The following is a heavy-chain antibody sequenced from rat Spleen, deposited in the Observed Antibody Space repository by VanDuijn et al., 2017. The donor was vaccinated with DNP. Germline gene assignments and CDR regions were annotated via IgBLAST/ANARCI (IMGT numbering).Heavy chain of an antibody. Sequence: EVQLVESGGGLVQPGRSLKLSCAASGITFSNYGMAWVRQAPTKGLEWVASITNTGGNTYYRDSVKGRFTISRDNTNSTLYLQMDRMRSEDTATYYCTTGSARDWGQGVMVTVSS. CDR3: TTGSARD. CDR1: GITFSNYG. V-gene: IGHV5-19*01. CDR2: ITNTGGNT. J-gene: IGHJ2*01. D-gene: IGHD4-3*01.